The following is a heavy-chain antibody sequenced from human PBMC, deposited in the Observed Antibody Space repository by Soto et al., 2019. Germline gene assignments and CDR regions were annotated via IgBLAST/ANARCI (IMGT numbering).Heavy chain of an antibody. D-gene: IGHD3-16*01. J-gene: IGHJ1*01. V-gene: IGHV3-9*01. CDR1: GFMFEDFA. Sequence: PGGSLRLSCTVSGFMFEDFAMHWVRQAPGQGLEWVSGINWNGVNKGYAESVLGRFTISRDNAKKYLYLDMNYLRPEDTALYFCAKDVDRLGELWGYFQSWGQGTMVTVSS. CDR2: INWNGVNK. CDR3: AKDVDRLGELWGYFQS.